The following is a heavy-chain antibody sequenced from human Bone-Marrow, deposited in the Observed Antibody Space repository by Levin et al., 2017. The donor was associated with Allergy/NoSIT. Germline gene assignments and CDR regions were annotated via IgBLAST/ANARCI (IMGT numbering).Heavy chain of an antibody. CDR1: GFTFSGYA. J-gene: IGHJ1*01. V-gene: IGHV3-30-3*01. CDR3: ARSRKQWLDAEYFQH. CDR2: ISYDGSNK. Sequence: PGGSLRLSCAASGFTFSGYAMHWVRQAPGKGLEWVAVISYDGSNKYYADSVKGRFTISRDNSKNTLYLQMNSLRAEDTAVYYCARSRKQWLDAEYFQHWGQGTLVTVSS. D-gene: IGHD6-19*01.